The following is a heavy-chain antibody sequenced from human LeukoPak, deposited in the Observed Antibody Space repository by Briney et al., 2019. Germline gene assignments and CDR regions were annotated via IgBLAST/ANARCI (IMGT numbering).Heavy chain of an antibody. J-gene: IGHJ4*02. V-gene: IGHV4-39*07. Sequence: SSETLSLTCTVSGGSISSSSYYWGWIRQPPEKGLEWIGSIYYSGSTYYNPSLKSRVTISVDTSKNQFSLKLSSVTAADTAMYYCATVVGLAEYWGQGTLVTVSS. D-gene: IGHD3-16*01. CDR1: GGSISSSSYY. CDR3: ATVVGLAEY. CDR2: IYYSGST.